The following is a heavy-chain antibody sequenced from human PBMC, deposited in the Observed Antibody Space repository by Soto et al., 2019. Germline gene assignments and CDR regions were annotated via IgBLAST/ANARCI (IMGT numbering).Heavy chain of an antibody. CDR3: AKDLNLGEPWLVFSPHALDT. V-gene: IGHV3-23*01. Sequence: GGAVRRSDARCGGTVSSYPRSWDPQAPWNGLELVSAISDSGGSTYYADSVKGRFTISRDNSKNTLYLQMNSLRAEGTAVYYCAKDLNLGEPWLVFSPHALDTWGPAPLVTAS. D-gene: IGHD6-19*01. CDR2: ISDSGGST. CDR1: GGTVSSYP. J-gene: IGHJ3*02.